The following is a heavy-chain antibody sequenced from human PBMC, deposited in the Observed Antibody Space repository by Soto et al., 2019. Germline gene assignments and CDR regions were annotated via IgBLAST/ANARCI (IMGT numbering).Heavy chain of an antibody. CDR2: INPNSGGT. J-gene: IGHJ4*02. CDR3: ARGSFQYQSSGYFDY. Sequence: ASVKVSCKASGYTFTGYYMHWVRQAPGQGLEWMGWINPNSGGTNYAQKFQGRVTMTRDTSISTAYMELSRLRSDDTAVYYCARGSFQYQSSGYFDYWGQGTLVTVSS. D-gene: IGHD2-2*01. CDR1: GYTFTGYY. V-gene: IGHV1-2*02.